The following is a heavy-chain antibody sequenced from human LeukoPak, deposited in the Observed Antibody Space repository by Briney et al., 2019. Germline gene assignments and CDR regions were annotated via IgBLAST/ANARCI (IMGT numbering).Heavy chain of an antibody. CDR3: ARVAYDYVWGSYSHYFDY. V-gene: IGHV1-46*01. Sequence: GASVKVSCTPSGYTFTSYYMHWVRQPPGKGLEWMGIINPSGGSTSYAQKFQGRVTMTRDTSTSTVYMELSSLRSEDTAVYYCARVAYDYVWGSYSHYFDYWGQGTLVTVSS. CDR2: INPSGGST. D-gene: IGHD3-16*01. CDR1: GYTFTSYY. J-gene: IGHJ4*02.